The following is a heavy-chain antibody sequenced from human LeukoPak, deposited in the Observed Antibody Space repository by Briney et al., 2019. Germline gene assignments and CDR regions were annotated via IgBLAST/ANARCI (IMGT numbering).Heavy chain of an antibody. V-gene: IGHV4-30-2*01. Sequence: SETLSLTCAVSGGSISSGIYSWNWIRQPPGKGLEWIGYIYHSGSTYYNPSLKSRVTILVDRSKNQFSLKLSSVTAADTAVYYCARNGDEDFDYWGQGTLVTVSS. D-gene: IGHD4-17*01. CDR1: GGSISSGIYS. CDR2: IYHSGST. J-gene: IGHJ4*02. CDR3: ARNGDEDFDY.